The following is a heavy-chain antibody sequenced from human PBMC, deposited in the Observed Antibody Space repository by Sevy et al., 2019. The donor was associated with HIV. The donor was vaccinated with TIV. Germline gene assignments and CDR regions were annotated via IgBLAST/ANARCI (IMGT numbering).Heavy chain of an antibody. Sequence: GGSLRLSCAASGFTFSSYSLNWVRQAPGKGLEWVSYISGISNYIYYADSMKGRFTISRDNAKNFLYLQMNSLRAEDTAIYYCARGVIAYDAFDIWGQGTMVTVSS. CDR2: ISGISNYI. CDR3: ARGVIAYDAFDI. V-gene: IGHV3-21*01. J-gene: IGHJ3*02. D-gene: IGHD3-16*02. CDR1: GFTFSSYS.